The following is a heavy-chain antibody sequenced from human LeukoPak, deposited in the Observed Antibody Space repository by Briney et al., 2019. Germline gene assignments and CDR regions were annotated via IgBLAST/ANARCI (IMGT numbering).Heavy chain of an antibody. D-gene: IGHD2-2*01. V-gene: IGHV3-48*03. Sequence: GGSLRLSCAASGFTFSSYEMSWVRQAPGKGLEWISYVTSDGTTKYYADSVRGRFTISRDNAKNSLYLQMNSLRAEDTAVYYCARECTKWPLGYDAFDIWGQGTMVTVSS. J-gene: IGHJ3*02. CDR3: ARECTKWPLGYDAFDI. CDR1: GFTFSSYE. CDR2: VTSDGTTK.